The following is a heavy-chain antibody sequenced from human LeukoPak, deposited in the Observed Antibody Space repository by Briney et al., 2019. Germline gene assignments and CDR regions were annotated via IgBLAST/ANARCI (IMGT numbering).Heavy chain of an antibody. Sequence: RASVKVSCKASGYNFVTYGITWVRQAPGQGLEWMGWISPYNGDTKYAQKLQGRVTMTRDTSTTTAYMELRSLRSDDTAVYYCARDVVGAAWRNGENWFDTWGQGTLVTVSS. J-gene: IGHJ5*02. V-gene: IGHV1-18*01. CDR1: GYNFVTYG. CDR3: ARDVVGAAWRNGENWFDT. D-gene: IGHD2-15*01. CDR2: ISPYNGDT.